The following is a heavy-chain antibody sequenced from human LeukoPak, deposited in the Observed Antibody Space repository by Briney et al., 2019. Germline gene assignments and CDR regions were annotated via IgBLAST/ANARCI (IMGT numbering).Heavy chain of an antibody. CDR3: ASLWSMVTGTPGPNWFDP. J-gene: IGHJ5*02. Sequence: ASVKVSCKASGYTFTGYYMHWVRQAPGQGLEWMGWINPNSGGTNYAQKFQGRVTMTRETSISTAYMELSRLRSDDTAVYYCASLWSMVTGTPGPNWFDPWGQGTLVTVSS. D-gene: IGHD1-20*01. CDR1: GYTFTGYY. CDR2: INPNSGGT. V-gene: IGHV1-2*02.